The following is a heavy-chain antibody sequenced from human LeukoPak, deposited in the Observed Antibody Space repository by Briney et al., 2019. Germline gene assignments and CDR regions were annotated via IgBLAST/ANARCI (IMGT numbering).Heavy chain of an antibody. Sequence: SETLSLTCTVSGGSISSDYWSWIRQPPGKGLEWIGYIYYSGSTNYNPSLESRVTISVDTSKNQFSLKLSSVTAADTAVYYCARLASLSTIAHRGRTWVDPWGQGTLVTVSS. D-gene: IGHD4/OR15-4a*01. J-gene: IGHJ5*02. V-gene: IGHV4-59*01. CDR3: ARLASLSTIAHRGRTWVDP. CDR2: IYYSGST. CDR1: GGSISSDY.